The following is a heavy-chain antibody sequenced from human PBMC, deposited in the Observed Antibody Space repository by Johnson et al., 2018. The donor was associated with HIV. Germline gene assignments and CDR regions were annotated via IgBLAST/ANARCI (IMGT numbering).Heavy chain of an antibody. CDR3: AKVRATVITPRGEAFDI. V-gene: IGHV3-30*02. J-gene: IGHJ3*02. Sequence: QVQLVESGGGVVQPGGSLRLSCAASGITFSSYGMHWVRQAPGKGLEWVAVIWFDGNNKHYSDSVKGRFTISRANSKNTLYLQMNSLRAEDTAVYYCAKVRATVITPRGEAFDIWGQGTMVTVSS. CDR2: IWFDGNNK. CDR1: GITFSSYG. D-gene: IGHD4-23*01.